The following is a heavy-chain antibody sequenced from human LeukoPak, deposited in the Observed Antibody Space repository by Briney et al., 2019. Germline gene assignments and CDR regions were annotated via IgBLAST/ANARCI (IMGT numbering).Heavy chain of an antibody. J-gene: IGHJ4*02. CDR2: IYPGDSDT. CDR3: ARHPTGYSSGWYFDY. V-gene: IGHV5-51*01. CDR1: GYSFTSYW. Sequence: GESLKISCKGSGYSFTSYWIGWVRQMPGKGLEWMGIIYPGDSDTRYSPSFQGQVTISADESISTAYLQWSSLKASDTAMYYCARHPTGYSSGWYFDYWGQGTLVTVSS. D-gene: IGHD6-19*01.